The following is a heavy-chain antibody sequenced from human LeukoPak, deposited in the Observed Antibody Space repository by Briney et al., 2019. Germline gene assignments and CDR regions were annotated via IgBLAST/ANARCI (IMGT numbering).Heavy chain of an antibody. J-gene: IGHJ4*02. V-gene: IGHV4-59*01. Sequence: SETLSVTCTVSGGSIISYYWSWIRQPPGKGLEWIGYIYYSGSTNYNPSLKSRVTISVDTSKNQFSLKLSSVTAAGTAVYYCARGCSGGSCYGSYDYWGQGTLLTVSS. CDR3: ARGCSGGSCYGSYDY. CDR1: GGSIISYY. CDR2: IYYSGST. D-gene: IGHD2-15*01.